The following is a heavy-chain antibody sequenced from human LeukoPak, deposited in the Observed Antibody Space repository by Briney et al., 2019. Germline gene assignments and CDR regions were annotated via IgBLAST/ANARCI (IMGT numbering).Heavy chain of an antibody. CDR3: ARIDPSYYYDSSAPLDY. CDR1: GFSLNTTGMR. J-gene: IGHJ4*02. D-gene: IGHD3-22*01. V-gene: IGHV2-70*04. CDR2: IDWDDDK. Sequence: SGPTLVKPTQTLTLTCTFSGFSLNTTGMRMGWIRQPPGKALEWLARIDWDDDKFYSTSLKPRLTISKDSSRNQVVLTMTNMDPVDTATYYCARIDPSYYYDSSAPLDYWGQGTLVNVSS.